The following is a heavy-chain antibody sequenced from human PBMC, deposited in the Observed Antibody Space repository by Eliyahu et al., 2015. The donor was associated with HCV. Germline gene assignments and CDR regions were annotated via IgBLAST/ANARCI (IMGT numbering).Heavy chain of an antibody. D-gene: IGHD3-3*01. CDR2: IKQDGSEK. CDR1: XFKFSXYW. Sequence: EVQLVESGGYXVQPGGSLRLSCAASXFKFSXYWMXWFRQAPDKGLEWVANIKQDGSEKYYVDPVKGRFTISRDNAKSSLYLQMNSLRAEDTAVYYCATYGVLVPATHFWGQGTLVSVSS. J-gene: IGHJ4*01. V-gene: IGHV3-7*03. CDR3: ATYGVLVPATHF.